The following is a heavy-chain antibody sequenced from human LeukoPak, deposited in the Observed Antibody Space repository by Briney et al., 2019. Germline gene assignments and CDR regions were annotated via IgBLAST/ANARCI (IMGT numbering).Heavy chain of an antibody. D-gene: IGHD4-17*01. CDR3: ARDEAVMTTVLSDAFDI. CDR2: ISYDGGTT. CDR1: GFTFSSYA. Sequence: GGSLRLSCAASGFTFSSYAMHWVRQAPDKGLEWMAVISYDGGTTYDADSVKGRFTISRDNSKNTLYLQMNSLRAEDTAVYYCARDEAVMTTVLSDAFDIWGQGTMVTVSS. V-gene: IGHV3-30-3*01. J-gene: IGHJ3*02.